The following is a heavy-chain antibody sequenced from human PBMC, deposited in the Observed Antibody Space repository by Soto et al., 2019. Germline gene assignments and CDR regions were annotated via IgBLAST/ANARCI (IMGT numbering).Heavy chain of an antibody. CDR2: IILPFGTP. V-gene: IGHV1-69*13. J-gene: IGHJ4*02. CDR1: VGTFSNYA. D-gene: IGHD2-21*01. Sequence: GASVKVSCKASVGTFSNYAISWVRQAPGQGLEWMGVIILPFGTPNYAQTFQGRVTITADESMTNLAPVDTATYYCAHTPFFGDKLDFWGQGTLVTVSS. CDR3: DKLDF.